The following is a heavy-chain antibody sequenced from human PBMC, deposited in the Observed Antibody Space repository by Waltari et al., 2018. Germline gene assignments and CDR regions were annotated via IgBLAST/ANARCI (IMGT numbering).Heavy chain of an antibody. J-gene: IGHJ6*03. CDR3: ARVWFGELLRNYYYYMDV. CDR2: IYHGGSP. CDR1: GDSISGNNW. D-gene: IGHD3-10*01. Sequence: QVQLQESGPGQVKPSGTLSLTCAVSGDSISGNNWWSWVRQAPGKGLEWIGEIYHGGSPNYNPSLGSRATISVDKSKNQFSLKLYSVTAADTAMYYCARVWFGELLRNYYYYMDVWGKGTTVTVSS. V-gene: IGHV4-4*02.